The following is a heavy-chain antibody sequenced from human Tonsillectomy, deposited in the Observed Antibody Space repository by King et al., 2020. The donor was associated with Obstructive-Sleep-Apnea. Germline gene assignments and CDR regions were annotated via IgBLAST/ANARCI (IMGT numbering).Heavy chain of an antibody. D-gene: IGHD6-19*01. Sequence: VQLVESGGGLVKPGGSLRLSCGASGFIFSSYSMNWVRQAPGKGLEWVSSISRSSSYIYYADSVKGRFTISRDNAKNSLYLQMNSLRAEDTAVYYCARDTEYSSGWRPFEDWGQGTLVTVSS. J-gene: IGHJ4*02. V-gene: IGHV3-21*01. CDR2: ISRSSSYI. CDR3: ARDTEYSSGWRPFED. CDR1: GFIFSSYS.